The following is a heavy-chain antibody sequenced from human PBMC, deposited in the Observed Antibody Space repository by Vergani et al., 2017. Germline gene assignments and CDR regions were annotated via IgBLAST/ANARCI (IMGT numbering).Heavy chain of an antibody. J-gene: IGHJ3*02. D-gene: IGHD3-22*01. CDR2: IIPIFGTA. Sequence: QVQLVQSGAEVKKPGSSVKVSCKASGGTFSSYAISWVRQAPGQGLEWMGGIIPIFGTANYAQKFQGRVTITADESTSTAYMELSSLRSEDTAVDYCARVPHYYDSSGYPLDAFDIWGQGTMVTVSS. V-gene: IGHV1-69*01. CDR3: ARVPHYYDSSGYPLDAFDI. CDR1: GGTFSSYA.